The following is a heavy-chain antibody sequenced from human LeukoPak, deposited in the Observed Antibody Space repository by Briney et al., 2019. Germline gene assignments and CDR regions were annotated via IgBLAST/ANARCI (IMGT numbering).Heavy chain of an antibody. CDR3: ARQDATVTIDY. V-gene: IGHV4-59*08. CDR1: GGSISSYY. D-gene: IGHD4-17*01. CDR2: IYYSGST. J-gene: IGHJ4*02. Sequence: PSETLSLTCTVSGGSISSYYWSWLRQPPGKGLKWIGYIYYSGSTNYNPSLKSRVTISVDTSKNQFSLKLNSVTAADTAVYFCARQDATVTIDYWGQGTLVTVSS.